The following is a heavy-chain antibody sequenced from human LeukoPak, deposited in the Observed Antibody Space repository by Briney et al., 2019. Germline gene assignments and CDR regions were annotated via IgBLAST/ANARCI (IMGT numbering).Heavy chain of an antibody. D-gene: IGHD2-15*01. Sequence: GGSLRLSCAASGFTFSSNDMHWVRQATGKGLEWVSAIGAAGDTYYPGSVKGRFTISRDNSKNTLYLQMNSLRAEDTAVYYCAKDRGYCSGGSCQIGGQGTLVTVSS. V-gene: IGHV3-13*01. CDR2: IGAAGDT. CDR3: AKDRGYCSGGSCQI. J-gene: IGHJ4*02. CDR1: GFTFSSND.